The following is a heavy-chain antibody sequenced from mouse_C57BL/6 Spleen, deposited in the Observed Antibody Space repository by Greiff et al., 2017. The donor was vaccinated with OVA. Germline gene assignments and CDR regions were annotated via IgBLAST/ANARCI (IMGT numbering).Heavy chain of an antibody. Sequence: QVQLQQSGPELVKPGASVKISCKASGYAFSSSWMNWVKQRPGKGLEWIGRIYPGDGDPNYNGKFKGKATLTADKSSSTAYMQLSSLTSEDSAVYFCAKPNSNYVDFDYWGQGTTLTVSS. CDR2: IYPGDGDP. CDR1: GYAFSSSW. V-gene: IGHV1-82*01. CDR3: AKPNSNYVDFDY. D-gene: IGHD2-5*01. J-gene: IGHJ2*01.